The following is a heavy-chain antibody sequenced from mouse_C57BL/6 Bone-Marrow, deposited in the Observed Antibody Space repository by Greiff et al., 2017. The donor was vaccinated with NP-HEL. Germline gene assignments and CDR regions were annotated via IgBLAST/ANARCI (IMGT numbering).Heavy chain of an antibody. Sequence: EVQLQQSGPELVKPGASVKISCKASGYTFTDYYMTWVKQSHGKSLEWIGDINPNNGGTSYNQKFKGKATLTVDKSSITAYMELRSLTSEDSAVYYCARFLRGYWGQGTSVTVSS. V-gene: IGHV1-26*01. J-gene: IGHJ4*01. CDR3: ARFLRGY. CDR2: INPNNGGT. CDR1: GYTFTDYY. D-gene: IGHD1-1*01.